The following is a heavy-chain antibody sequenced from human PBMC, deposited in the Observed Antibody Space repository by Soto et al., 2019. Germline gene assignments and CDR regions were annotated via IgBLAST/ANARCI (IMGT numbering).Heavy chain of an antibody. CDR1: GFTFSGSA. CDR2: IRSKANSYAT. CDR3: TRQGYGDYYYYYYMDV. D-gene: IGHD4-17*01. Sequence: GGSLRLSCAASGFTFSGSAMHWVRQASGKGLEWVGRIRSKANSYATAYAASVKGRFTISRDDSKNTAYLQMNSLKTEDTAVYYCTRQGYGDYYYYYYMDVWGKGTTVTVSS. V-gene: IGHV3-73*01. J-gene: IGHJ6*03.